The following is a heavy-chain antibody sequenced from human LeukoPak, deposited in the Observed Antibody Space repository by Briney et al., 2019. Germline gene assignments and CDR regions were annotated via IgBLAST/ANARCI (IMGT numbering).Heavy chain of an antibody. CDR2: ISGSGGST. CDR3: AKDRGYDFWSGPRAFDI. Sequence: PGGSLRLSCAASGFTFSSYAMSWVRQAPGKGLEWVSAISGSGGSTYYADSVKGRFTISRDNSKNTLYLQMNSLRAEDTAVYYCAKDRGYDFWSGPRAFDIWGQGTMVTVSS. CDR1: GFTFSSYA. V-gene: IGHV3-23*01. J-gene: IGHJ3*02. D-gene: IGHD3-3*01.